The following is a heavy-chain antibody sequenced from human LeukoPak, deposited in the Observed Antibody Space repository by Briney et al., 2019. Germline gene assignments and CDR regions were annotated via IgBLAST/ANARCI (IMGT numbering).Heavy chain of an antibody. V-gene: IGHV2-5*02. CDR2: LYWDDDK. CDR1: GFSLSTSGVG. D-gene: IGHD6-19*01. Sequence: KESGPTLVKPTQTLTLTCTFSGFSLSTSGVGVGWIRQPPGKALEWLALLYWDDDKRYSPSLKSRLTITKDTSKNQVVLTMTDMDPVDTATYYWAHSSSGWYSMDVWGKGTTVTVSS. CDR3: AHSSSGWYSMDV. J-gene: IGHJ6*04.